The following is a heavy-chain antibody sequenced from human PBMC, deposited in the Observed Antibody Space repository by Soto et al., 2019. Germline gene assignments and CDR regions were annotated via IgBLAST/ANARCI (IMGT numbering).Heavy chain of an antibody. CDR1: GFTFSSYG. CDR3: ARERDKIFAQGPYYYYGMDV. V-gene: IGHV3-33*01. Sequence: GGSLRLSCAASGFTFSSYGMHWVRQAPGKGLEWVAVIWYDGSNKYYADSVKGRFTISRDNSKNTLYLQMNSLRAEDTAVYYCARERDKIFAQGPYYYYGMDVWGQGTTVTVSS. CDR2: IWYDGSNK. D-gene: IGHD3-3*01. J-gene: IGHJ6*02.